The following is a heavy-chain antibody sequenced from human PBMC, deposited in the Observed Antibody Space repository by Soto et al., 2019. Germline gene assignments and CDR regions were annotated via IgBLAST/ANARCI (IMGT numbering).Heavy chain of an antibody. CDR2: ISSNAIST. J-gene: IGHJ4*02. CDR3: SKKAYDSVTGHYFDY. V-gene: IGHV3-23*01. Sequence: EVQLLESGGGLIQPGGSLRLSCAASGFTFSTYAMNWVRQTPGKGLEWVATISSNAISTNYADSVKGRFTISRDNSKKVLCLRMTSLRSEDTAVYFCSKKAYDSVTGHYFDYWGQGTLVTVSS. CDR1: GFTFSTYA. D-gene: IGHD3-9*01.